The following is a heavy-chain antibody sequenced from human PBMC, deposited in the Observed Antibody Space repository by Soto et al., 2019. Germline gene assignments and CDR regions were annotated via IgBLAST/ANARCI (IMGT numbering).Heavy chain of an antibody. CDR2: IRFDGSNE. V-gene: IGHV3-33*01. CDR1: GCIFHGYG. CDR3: ARDGIGGTVFRGYLDY. J-gene: IGHJ4*02. D-gene: IGHD1-7*01. Sequence: GGSLRLSCAVPGCIFHGYGMHWVRQAPGKGLEWVAIIRFDGSNEEYADSVKGRFTTSRDNSKNTLYLQMNTLGAEDTAVYYCARDGIGGTVFRGYLDYWGRGTVVTVSS.